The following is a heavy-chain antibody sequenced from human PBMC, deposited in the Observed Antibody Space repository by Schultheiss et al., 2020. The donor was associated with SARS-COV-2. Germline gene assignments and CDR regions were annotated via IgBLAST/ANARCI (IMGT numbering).Heavy chain of an antibody. CDR2: IYYSGST. J-gene: IGHJ5*02. V-gene: IGHV4-59*01. CDR3: ARSHRSQRWFDP. Sequence: GSLRLSCTVSGGSISSYYWSWIRQPPGKGLEWIGYIYYSGSTNYNPSLKSRVTISVDTSKNQFSLKLSSVTAADTAVYYCARSHRSQRWFDPWGQGTLVTVSS. CDR1: GGSISSYY.